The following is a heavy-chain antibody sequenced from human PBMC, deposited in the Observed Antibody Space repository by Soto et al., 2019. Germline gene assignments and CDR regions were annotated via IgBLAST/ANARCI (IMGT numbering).Heavy chain of an antibody. V-gene: IGHV3-9*01. Sequence: GGSLRLSCAASGFTFDDYAMHWVRQAPGKGLEWVSGISWNSGSIGYADSLKGRFTISRDNAKNSLYLQMNSLRAEDTALYYCEKDTSSFTVPPLNFQHWGQGTLVTVSS. J-gene: IGHJ1*01. CDR1: GFTFDDYA. CDR2: ISWNSGSI. D-gene: IGHD4-17*01. CDR3: EKDTSSFTVPPLNFQH.